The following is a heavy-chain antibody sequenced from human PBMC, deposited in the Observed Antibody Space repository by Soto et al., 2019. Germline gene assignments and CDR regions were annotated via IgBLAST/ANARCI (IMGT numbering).Heavy chain of an antibody. CDR2: IYHSGST. CDR3: ARMCSGGSGSMDV. J-gene: IGHJ6*03. D-gene: IGHD2-15*01. CDR1: SGSISSSNW. V-gene: IGHV4-4*02. Sequence: PSETLSLTCAVSSGSISSSNWWSWVRQPPGKGLEWIGEIYHSGSTNYNPSLKSRVTISVDKSKNQFSLKLSSVTAADTAVYYCARMCSGGSGSMDVWGKGTTVTVSS.